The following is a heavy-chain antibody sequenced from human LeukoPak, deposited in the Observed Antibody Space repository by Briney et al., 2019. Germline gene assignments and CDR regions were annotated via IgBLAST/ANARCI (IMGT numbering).Heavy chain of an antibody. V-gene: IGHV3-7*01. Sequence: GGSLRLSCAGSGFSFSDYWMIWVRQAPGKGLEWVANINQDGNAKYYADSVKGRFTISRDNAKNSVYLQMNSLRGDDTAVYYCARSRWPEDYWGQGTLVTVSS. CDR3: ARSRWPEDY. CDR2: INQDGNAK. J-gene: IGHJ4*02. CDR1: GFSFSDYW. D-gene: IGHD1-14*01.